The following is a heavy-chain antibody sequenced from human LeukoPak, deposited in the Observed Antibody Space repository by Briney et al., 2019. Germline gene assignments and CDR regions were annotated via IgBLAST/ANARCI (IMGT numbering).Heavy chain of an antibody. V-gene: IGHV1-18*01. CDR3: ARSPARGYDILTGYNDY. CDR1: GYTFTAYT. Sequence: ASVKVSCKASGYTFTAYTISWVRQAPGQWLEWMGWISGYNGNTNYAQKVQGRVTMTTDTSTSTAYMELRSLRSDDTAVYYCARSPARGYDILTGYNDYWGQGTLVTVSS. D-gene: IGHD3-9*01. CDR2: ISGYNGNT. J-gene: IGHJ4*02.